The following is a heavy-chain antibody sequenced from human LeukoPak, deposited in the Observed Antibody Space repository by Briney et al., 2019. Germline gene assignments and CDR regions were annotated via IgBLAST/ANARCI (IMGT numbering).Heavy chain of an antibody. CDR2: INFSGGST. V-gene: IGHV1-46*01. Sequence: ASVKVSCKASGYTFSSYAMNWVRQAPGQGLEWMGMINFSGGSTSYAQKFQGRVTMTRDTSTSTVYMELSSLRSEDTAVYYCAMGVGVPAIWFDPWGQGTLVTVSS. J-gene: IGHJ5*02. D-gene: IGHD2-2*01. CDR1: GYTFSSYA. CDR3: AMGVGVPAIWFDP.